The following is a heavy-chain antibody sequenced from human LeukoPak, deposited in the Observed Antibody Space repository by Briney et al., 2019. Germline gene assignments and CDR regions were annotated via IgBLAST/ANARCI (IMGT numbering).Heavy chain of an antibody. J-gene: IGHJ6*03. V-gene: IGHV4-59*01. Sequence: SETLSLTCTVSGGSINSYYWSWIRQPPGKGLEWMGYIYYSGSTNYNPSLQSRVTISVDTSKNHFSLKLSSVTAADTAVYYCARVSQGGTYYYYYYMDVWGKGTTVTISS. CDR1: GGSINSYY. D-gene: IGHD3-16*01. CDR3: ARVSQGGTYYYYYYMDV. CDR2: IYYSGST.